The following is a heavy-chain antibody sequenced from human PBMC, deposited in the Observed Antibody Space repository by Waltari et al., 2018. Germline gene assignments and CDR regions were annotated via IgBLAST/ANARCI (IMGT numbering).Heavy chain of an antibody. J-gene: IGHJ3*02. CDR2: IYPGDSDT. Sequence: EVQLVQSGAEVKKPGESLKISCKASGYSFASYWIAWVRQMPGKGLEWMGIIYPGDSDTRYSPSFQGQVTMSADKSISTAYLQWSSLKASDAAVYFCARRNFNHAFDMWGQGTSVTVSS. D-gene: IGHD1-7*01. V-gene: IGHV5-51*03. CDR3: ARRNFNHAFDM. CDR1: GYSFASYW.